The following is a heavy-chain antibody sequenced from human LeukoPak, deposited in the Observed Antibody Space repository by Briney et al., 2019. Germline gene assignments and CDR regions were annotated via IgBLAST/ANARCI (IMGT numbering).Heavy chain of an antibody. V-gene: IGHV3-21*01. CDR2: ISSSSSSYT. CDR3: ARGPRIAASFDY. Sequence: GGSLRLSCAASGFTFMSYSMNWVRQAPGKGLEWVSSISSSSSSYTYYADSVKGRFTISRDNSKNTLYLQMNSLRAEDTAVYYCARGPRIAASFDYWGQGALVTVSS. CDR1: GFTFMSYS. J-gene: IGHJ4*02. D-gene: IGHD6-6*01.